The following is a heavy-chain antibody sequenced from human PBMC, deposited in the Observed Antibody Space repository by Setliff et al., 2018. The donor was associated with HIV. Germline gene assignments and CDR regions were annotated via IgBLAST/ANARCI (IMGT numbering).Heavy chain of an antibody. V-gene: IGHV1-2*02. D-gene: IGHD3-3*01. J-gene: IGHJ6*02. CDR3: SRAPTLFGVEYYYYFGMDV. CDR2: INPHSGDT. Sequence: SVKVSCKASGYTFTGYYMHWVRQAPGQGLEWMGWINPHSGDTNYAQKFQDRVTMTRDTSVNIAYMQLSRLRSDDTAVYYCSRAPTLFGVEYYYYFGMDVWGQGTTVTVSS. CDR1: GYTFTGYY.